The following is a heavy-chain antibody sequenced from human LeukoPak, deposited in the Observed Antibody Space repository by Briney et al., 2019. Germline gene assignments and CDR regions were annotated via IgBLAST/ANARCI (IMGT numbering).Heavy chain of an antibody. Sequence: PGGSLRLSCAAPGFPFSSYSMNWVRQAPGKGLEWVSYISSSSSTIYYADSVKGRFTISRDNAKNSLYLQMNSLRAEDTVFFFREKPAYEILTGYYRPFDYWGQGTLVTVSS. CDR1: GFPFSSYS. CDR3: EKPAYEILTGYYRPFDY. J-gene: IGHJ4*02. CDR2: ISSSSSTI. V-gene: IGHV3-48*01. D-gene: IGHD3-9*01.